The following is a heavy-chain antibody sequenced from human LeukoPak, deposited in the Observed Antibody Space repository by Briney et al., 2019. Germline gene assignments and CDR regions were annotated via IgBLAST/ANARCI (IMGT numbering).Heavy chain of an antibody. CDR1: GGPFSSYA. CDR3: ARGTFATPFSWFDP. Sequence: SVKVSCKASGGPFSSYAISWVRQAPGQGLEWMGGIIPIFGTANYAQKFQGRVTITADKSTSTAYMELSGLRSEDTAVYYCARGTFATPFSWFDPWGQGTLVTVSS. D-gene: IGHD3-16*01. CDR2: IIPIFGTA. J-gene: IGHJ5*02. V-gene: IGHV1-69*06.